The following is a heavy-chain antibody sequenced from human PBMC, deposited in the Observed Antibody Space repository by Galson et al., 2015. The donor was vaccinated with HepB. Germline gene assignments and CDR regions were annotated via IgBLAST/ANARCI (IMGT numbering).Heavy chain of an antibody. CDR2: INPNSGGT. J-gene: IGHJ3*02. Sequence: SVKVSCKASGYTFTGYYMHWVRQAPGQGLEWMGWINPNSGGTNYAQKFQGRVTMTRDTSISTAYMELSRLRSDDTAVYYCARGYSYGVYDAFDIWGQGTMVTVSS. CDR1: GYTFTGYY. CDR3: ARGYSYGVYDAFDI. D-gene: IGHD5-18*01. V-gene: IGHV1-2*02.